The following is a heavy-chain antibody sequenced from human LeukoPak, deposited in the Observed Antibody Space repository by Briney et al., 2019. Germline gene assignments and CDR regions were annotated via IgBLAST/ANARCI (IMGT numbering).Heavy chain of an antibody. Sequence: SVKGRFTISRGNSKNTLYLQMNSLRAEDTAIYYCAKDRSSNWAFDYWGQGTLVTVSS. CDR3: AKDRSSNWAFDY. D-gene: IGHD6-13*01. V-gene: IGHV3-30*02. J-gene: IGHJ4*02.